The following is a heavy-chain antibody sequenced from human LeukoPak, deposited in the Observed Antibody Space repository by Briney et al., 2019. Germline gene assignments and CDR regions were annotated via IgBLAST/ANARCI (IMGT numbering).Heavy chain of an antibody. CDR1: GYTFTGYY. Sequence: GASVKVSCKASGYTFTGYYMHWVRQAPGQGLEGMGWINPNSGGTNYAQKFQGRVTMTRDTSISTAYMELSRLRSDDTTVYYCARLVRGWYYFDYWGQGTLVTVSS. D-gene: IGHD3-10*01. V-gene: IGHV1-2*02. CDR3: ARLVRGWYYFDY. CDR2: INPNSGGT. J-gene: IGHJ4*02.